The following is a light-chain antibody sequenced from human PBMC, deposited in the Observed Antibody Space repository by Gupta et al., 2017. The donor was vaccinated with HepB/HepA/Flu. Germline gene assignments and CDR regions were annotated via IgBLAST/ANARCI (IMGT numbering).Light chain of an antibody. V-gene: IGLV3-21*01. CDR3: QIWESSLDLFV. CDR2: NDR. Sequence: SYVLTQPPSVSVAPGQTARISCGGDNLGGKSVHWYQQKPGQAPVLVIQNDRVRPSGIPERFSGSNFGNTATLTINRVEAGDEADYYCQIWESSLDLFVFGPGTMVTVL. J-gene: IGLJ1*01. CDR1: NLGGKS.